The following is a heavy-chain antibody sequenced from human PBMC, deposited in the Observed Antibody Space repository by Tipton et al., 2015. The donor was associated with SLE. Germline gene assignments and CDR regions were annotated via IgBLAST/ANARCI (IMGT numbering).Heavy chain of an antibody. J-gene: IGHJ3*02. Sequence: TLSLTCTISGASITSGTYYWNWIRQPAGTGLEWIGRIYTFGSTTYNPSLKNRVTISVDTSKNQFSLKLSSVTAADTAVYYCARGGSKHYDFWGRQMGPHAFDIWGQETKVTVSS. CDR3: ARGGSKHYDFWGRQMGPHAFDI. CDR2: IYTFGST. D-gene: IGHD3-3*01. CDR1: GASITSGTYY. V-gene: IGHV4-61*02.